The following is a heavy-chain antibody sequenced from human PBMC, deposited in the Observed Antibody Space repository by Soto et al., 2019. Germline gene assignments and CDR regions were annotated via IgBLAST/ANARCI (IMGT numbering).Heavy chain of an antibody. CDR2: INHSGST. Sequence: QVQLQQWGAGLLKPSETLSLTCAVYGGSFSGYYWSWIRQPPGKGLEWIGEINHSGSTNYNPSLKSRVTISVDTSKNQFSLKLSSVTAADTAVYYCARGQGMRVYDILTGYPLAGNGYWGQGTLVTVSS. CDR3: ARGQGMRVYDILTGYPLAGNGY. V-gene: IGHV4-34*01. D-gene: IGHD3-9*01. J-gene: IGHJ4*02. CDR1: GGSFSGYY.